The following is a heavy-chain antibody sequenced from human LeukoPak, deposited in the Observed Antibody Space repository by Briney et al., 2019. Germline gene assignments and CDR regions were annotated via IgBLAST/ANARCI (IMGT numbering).Heavy chain of an antibody. CDR3: ARSSRYSSGWNDY. CDR2: ISAYNGNT. V-gene: IGHV1-18*01. D-gene: IGHD6-19*01. CDR1: GYTFTTYG. J-gene: IGHJ4*02. Sequence: ASVKVSCKASGYTFTTYGITWVRQAPGRGLEWMGWISAYNGNTNYAQKLQGRLTLTTDTSTRTAYMELRSLRSDDTAVYYCARSSRYSSGWNDYWGQGTLVTVSS.